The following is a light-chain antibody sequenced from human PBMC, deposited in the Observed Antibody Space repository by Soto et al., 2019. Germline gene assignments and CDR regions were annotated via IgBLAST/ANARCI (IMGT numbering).Light chain of an antibody. CDR2: EDS. Sequence: QSVLTQPASVSGSRGQSITISCTGTSSDVGYYDFVSWYQQHPGKAPKLIIYEDSNRPSGVSDRFSASKSGNTASLTISGLQAEDEADYHCSSYAGSTAFYVFGTGTKVTVL. CDR3: SSYAGSTAFYV. J-gene: IGLJ1*01. CDR1: SSDVGYYDF. V-gene: IGLV2-14*01.